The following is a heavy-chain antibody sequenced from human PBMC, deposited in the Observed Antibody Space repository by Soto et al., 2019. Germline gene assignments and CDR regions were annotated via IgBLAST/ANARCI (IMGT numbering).Heavy chain of an antibody. CDR1: SDSIGSSYG. D-gene: IGHD1-7*01. CDR2: IHHSGRT. V-gene: IGHV4-4*02. CDR3: ARSNWNYIRTLDY. Sequence: QVQLQESGPGLVNPSGTLSLTCGVSSDSIGSSYGCSWVRQAPGKGLEWIGEIHHSGRTHYNPSLKRRVTMSVGTSDNQFSLKLNSVTAADTAVYYCARSNWNYIRTLDYWGQRTLVTVSS. J-gene: IGHJ4*02.